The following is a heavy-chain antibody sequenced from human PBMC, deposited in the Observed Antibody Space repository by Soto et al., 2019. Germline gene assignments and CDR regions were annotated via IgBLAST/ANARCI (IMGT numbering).Heavy chain of an antibody. V-gene: IGHV3-30*18. CDR3: AKAPPDSSGWTDY. CDR1: GFTFSSYG. Sequence: GGSLRLSCAASGFTFSSYGMHWVRQGPGTGLGWVAVISYDGSDKYYSDSVKGRFTIPRDNSKNTLYLQMTRLRAEDTAVYYCAKAPPDSSGWTDYWGQGTLVTVPQ. D-gene: IGHD6-19*01. CDR2: ISYDGSDK. J-gene: IGHJ4*02.